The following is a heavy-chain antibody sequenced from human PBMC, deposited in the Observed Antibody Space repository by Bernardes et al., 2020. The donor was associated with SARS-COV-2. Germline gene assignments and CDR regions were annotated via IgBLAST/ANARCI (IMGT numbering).Heavy chain of an antibody. J-gene: IGHJ4*02. Sequence: SGPTLWKPTQTLTLTCTFSGFSLSPSGVGVGWIRQPPGKALEWLALIYWDDDKRYSPSLKSRLTITKDTSKNQVVLTMTNMDPVDTATYYCAHRGLSFGEPYFDYWGQGTLVTVSS. CDR1: GFSLSPSGVG. CDR2: IYWDDDK. CDR3: AHRGLSFGEPYFDY. D-gene: IGHD3-10*01. V-gene: IGHV2-5*02.